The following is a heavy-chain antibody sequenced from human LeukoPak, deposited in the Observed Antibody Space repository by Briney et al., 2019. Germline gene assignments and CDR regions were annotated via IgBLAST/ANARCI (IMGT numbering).Heavy chain of an antibody. J-gene: IGHJ4*02. CDR1: GGSISSGSYY. Sequence: SETLSLTCTVSGGSISSGSYYSSWIRQPAGKGLEWIGRIYTSGSTNYNPSLKSRVTISVDTSKNQFSLKLSSVTAADTAVYYCAREIYGDYGAFDYWGQGTLVTVSS. CDR3: AREIYGDYGAFDY. CDR2: IYTSGST. D-gene: IGHD4-17*01. V-gene: IGHV4-61*02.